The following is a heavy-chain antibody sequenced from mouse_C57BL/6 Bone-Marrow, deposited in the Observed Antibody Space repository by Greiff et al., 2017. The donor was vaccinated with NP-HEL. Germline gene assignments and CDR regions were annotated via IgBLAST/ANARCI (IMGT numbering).Heavy chain of an antibody. D-gene: IGHD1-1*01. Sequence: EVQRVESGGGLVQPKGSLKLSCAASGFSFNTYAMNWVRQAPGKGLEWVARIRSKSNNYATYYADSVKDRFTISRDDSESMLYLQMNNLKTEDTAMYYCVRHGADYGRDAMDYWGQGTSVTVSS. CDR3: VRHGADYGRDAMDY. CDR2: IRSKSNNYAT. J-gene: IGHJ4*01. V-gene: IGHV10-1*01. CDR1: GFSFNTYA.